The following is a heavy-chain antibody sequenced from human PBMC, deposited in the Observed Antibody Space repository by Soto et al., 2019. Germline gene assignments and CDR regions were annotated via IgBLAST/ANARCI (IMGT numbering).Heavy chain of an antibody. Sequence: GESLKISCQVSGSTFTIYWIGGVRQRPGKGLEWMGIIYPSDSDTRYSPSFQGQVTISADQSINTAYLQWDSLKASDTAIYYCARPANTVADHFDLWGQGTPVTVSS. V-gene: IGHV5-51*01. CDR2: IYPSDSDT. J-gene: IGHJ4*02. CDR3: ARPANTVADHFDL. CDR1: GSTFTIYW. D-gene: IGHD4-17*01.